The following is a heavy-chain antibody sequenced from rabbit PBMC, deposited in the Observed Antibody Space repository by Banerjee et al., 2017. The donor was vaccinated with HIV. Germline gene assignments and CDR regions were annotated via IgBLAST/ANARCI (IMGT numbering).Heavy chain of an antibody. V-gene: IGHV1S40*01. J-gene: IGHJ4*01. D-gene: IGHD1-1*01. Sequence: QSLEESGGDLVKPGASLTLTCTASGFSFSSSYYMCWVRQAPGKGLEWIACIYNGGSGSYASWAKGRFTSSKTSSTTVTLQMTSLTAADTATYFCASRSGYRNFNLWGPGTLVTVS. CDR3: ASRSGYRNFNL. CDR1: GFSFSSSYY. CDR2: IYNGGSGS.